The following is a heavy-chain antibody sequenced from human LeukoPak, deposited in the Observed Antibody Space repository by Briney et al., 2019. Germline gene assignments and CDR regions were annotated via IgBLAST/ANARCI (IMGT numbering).Heavy chain of an antibody. D-gene: IGHD5-24*01. CDR3: ARGRSEMATIAGRDY. CDR2: INHSGST. V-gene: IGHV4-34*01. J-gene: IGHJ4*02. Sequence: SETLSLTCAVYGVSFSGYYWSWLRQPPGKGLEWIGEINHSGSTNYNPSLKSRVTISVDTSKNQFSLKLSSVTAADTAVYYCARGRSEMATIAGRDYWGQGTLVTVSS. CDR1: GVSFSGYY.